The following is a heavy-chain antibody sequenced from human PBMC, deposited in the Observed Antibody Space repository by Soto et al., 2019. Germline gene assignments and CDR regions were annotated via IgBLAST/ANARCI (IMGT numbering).Heavy chain of an antibody. D-gene: IGHD5-12*01. J-gene: IGHJ3*02. CDR1: GYSFTSQY. V-gene: IGHV1-46*03. CDR2: INPNGGST. CDR3: AREQWLRPGGGTEPLDI. Sequence: QVQLVQSGAEVKKPGASVKISCEASGYSFTSQYVHWVRQAPGQGLEWMGIINPNGGSTTYAQKFQGRVPRARDTSTSTGYMGLSSLTSEDTAVYYGAREQWLRPGGGTEPLDIWGQGTMVTVAS.